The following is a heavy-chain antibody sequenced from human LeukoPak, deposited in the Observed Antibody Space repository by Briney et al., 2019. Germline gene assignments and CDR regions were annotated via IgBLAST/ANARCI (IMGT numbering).Heavy chain of an antibody. V-gene: IGHV3-23*01. J-gene: IGHJ4*02. CDR1: GFTFSSYA. Sequence: GGSLRLSCAASGFTFSSYAMSWVRQAPGKGLEWVSAISGSGGSTYYADSVKGRFTISRDNSKNTLYLQMNSLRAEDTAVYYYAKVQDYYDSSGYYSYWGQGTLVTVSS. CDR2: ISGSGGST. D-gene: IGHD3-22*01. CDR3: AKVQDYYDSSGYYSY.